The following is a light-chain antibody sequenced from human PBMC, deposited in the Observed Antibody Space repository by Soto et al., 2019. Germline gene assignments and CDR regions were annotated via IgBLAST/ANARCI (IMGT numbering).Light chain of an antibody. CDR3: QQYYSTQYT. CDR1: QGIGDT. V-gene: IGKV3-15*01. J-gene: IGKJ2*01. CDR2: DTS. Sequence: EVVMTQSPATLSVSPGEGVTLSCRANQGIGDTLAWYQHKPGQTPRLLIYDTSTRATGVPARFSGSRSGPEFTLTINSLQAEDVAVYYCQQYYSTQYTFGQGTKLEIK.